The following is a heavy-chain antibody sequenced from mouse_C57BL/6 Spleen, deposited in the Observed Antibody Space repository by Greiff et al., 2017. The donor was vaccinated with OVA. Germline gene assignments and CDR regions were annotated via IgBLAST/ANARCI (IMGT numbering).Heavy chain of an antibody. CDR2: IWRGGST. V-gene: IGHV2-5*01. D-gene: IGHD3-2*02. J-gene: IGHJ2*01. CDR3: AKTGAQASYYYFDY. Sequence: VKLVESGPGLVQPSQSLSITCTVSGFSLTSYGVHWVRQSPGKGLEWLGVIWRGGSTDYNAAFMSRLSITKDNSKSQVFFKMNSLQADDTAIYYCAKTGAQASYYYFDYWGQGTTLTVSS. CDR1: GFSLTSYG.